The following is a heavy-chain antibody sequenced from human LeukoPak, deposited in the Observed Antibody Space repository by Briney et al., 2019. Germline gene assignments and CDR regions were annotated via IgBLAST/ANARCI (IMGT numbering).Heavy chain of an antibody. CDR1: GFTFSSYS. Sequence: GGSLRLSCAASGFTFSSYSMNWVRQAPGKGLEWVSSISSSSSYIYYADSVKGRFTISRDSAKNSLYLQMNSLRAEDTAVYYCARVGYYDILTGYYKPFDYWGQGTLITVSS. CDR3: ARVGYYDILTGYYKPFDY. CDR2: ISSSSSYI. J-gene: IGHJ4*02. D-gene: IGHD3-9*01. V-gene: IGHV3-21*01.